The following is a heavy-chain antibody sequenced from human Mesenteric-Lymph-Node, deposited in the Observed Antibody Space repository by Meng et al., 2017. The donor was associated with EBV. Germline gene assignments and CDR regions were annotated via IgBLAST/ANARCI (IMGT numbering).Heavy chain of an antibody. Sequence: QVQLAQTGAGVKKPGASVKISCRTSGYSFTDYYLHWLRQAPGQGPEWMGKITPTTGHTTYAQNIQGRVTMTRDSSTGTIYMELTSLRSEDTAMYYCARGANSGYDYFDFWGQGTLVTVSS. CDR3: ARGANSGYDYFDF. CDR1: GYSFTDYY. V-gene: IGHV1-46*01. J-gene: IGHJ4*02. D-gene: IGHD5-12*01. CDR2: ITPTTGHT.